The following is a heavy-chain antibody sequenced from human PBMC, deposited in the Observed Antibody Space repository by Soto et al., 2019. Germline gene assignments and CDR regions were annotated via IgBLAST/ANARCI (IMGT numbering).Heavy chain of an antibody. CDR1: GFTFSDYY. D-gene: IGHD3-9*01. V-gene: IGHV3-11*01. CDR2: ISSSGSTI. CDR3: AGFDWIGRYYHYMDV. J-gene: IGHJ6*03. Sequence: QVQLVESGGGLVKPGGSLRLSCAASGFTFSDYYMSWIRQAPGXXXXXVSYISSSGSTIYYADSVKGRFTISRDNAKNSLYLQMNSLRAEDTAVYYCAGFDWIGRYYHYMDVWGKGTTVTVSS.